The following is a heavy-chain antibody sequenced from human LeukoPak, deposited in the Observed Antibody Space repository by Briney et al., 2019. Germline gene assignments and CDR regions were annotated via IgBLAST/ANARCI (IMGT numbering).Heavy chain of an antibody. Sequence: ASVKVSCKASGYTFTSYYMHWLRQAPGQGLQWMGIINPSDGSTSYTPRFQGRVTMTRDTSISTAYMELSRLRSDDTAVYYCARGGALLWFGDPGGYYYGMDVWGQGTTVTVSS. V-gene: IGHV1-46*01. CDR3: ARGGALLWFGDPGGYYYGMDV. J-gene: IGHJ6*02. CDR1: GYTFTSYY. D-gene: IGHD3-10*01. CDR2: INPSDGST.